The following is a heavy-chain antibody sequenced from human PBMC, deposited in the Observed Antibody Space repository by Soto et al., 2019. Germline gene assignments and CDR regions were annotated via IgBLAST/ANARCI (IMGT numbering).Heavy chain of an antibody. CDR1: GGSVSSGSYY. J-gene: IGHJ2*01. Sequence: SETLSLTCTVSGGSVSSGSYYWSWIRQHPGKGLEWIGYIYYSGIMYYNPSLKSRLTLSVDTSKNQFSLKLSSVTAADTAVYYCARDMFKVGYGGNAGYFDLWGRGTLVTVSS. CDR3: ARDMFKVGYGGNAGYFDL. D-gene: IGHD4-17*01. V-gene: IGHV4-31*03. CDR2: IYYSGIM.